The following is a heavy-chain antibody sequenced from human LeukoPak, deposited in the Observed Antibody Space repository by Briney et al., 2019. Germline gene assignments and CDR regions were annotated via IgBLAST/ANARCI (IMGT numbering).Heavy chain of an antibody. Sequence: GRSLRLSCAASGFTFSSYGMHWVRQAPGKGLEWVAVIWYDGSNKYYADSVKGRFTISRDNSKNTLFLQMSSLRAEDTAVYFCARGYSGFGVYGMDVWGKGTTVTVSS. CDR3: ARGYSGFGVYGMDV. J-gene: IGHJ6*04. CDR1: GFTFSSYG. D-gene: IGHD5-12*01. CDR2: IWYDGSNK. V-gene: IGHV3-33*01.